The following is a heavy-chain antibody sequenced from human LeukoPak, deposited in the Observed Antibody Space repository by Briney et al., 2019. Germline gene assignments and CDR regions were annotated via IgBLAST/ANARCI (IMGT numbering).Heavy chain of an antibody. D-gene: IGHD2-21*01. J-gene: IGHJ4*02. Sequence: GGSLRLSCAASGFTFSSYAMSWVRQPPGKGLEWLSGISISGGSTYYADSVKGRFTISRDNSKNTLYLQMNSLRAEDTAVYYVFLNLHYWGQGILVTVSS. CDR1: GFTFSSYA. V-gene: IGHV3-23*01. CDR3: FLNLHY. CDR2: ISISGGST.